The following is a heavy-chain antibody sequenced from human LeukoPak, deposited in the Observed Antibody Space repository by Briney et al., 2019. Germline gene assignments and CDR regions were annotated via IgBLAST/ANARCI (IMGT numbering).Heavy chain of an antibody. CDR1: GFTFSSYS. Sequence: GGSLRLSCAASGFTFSSYSMNWVRQAPGKGLEWVSSISSSSSYIYYADSVKGRFTISRDNAKNSLYLQMNSLRAEDTAVYYCARDLRQWTLVVGPGDYWGQGTLVTVSS. D-gene: IGHD2-15*01. V-gene: IGHV3-21*01. J-gene: IGHJ4*02. CDR3: ARDLRQWTLVVGPGDY. CDR2: ISSSSSYI.